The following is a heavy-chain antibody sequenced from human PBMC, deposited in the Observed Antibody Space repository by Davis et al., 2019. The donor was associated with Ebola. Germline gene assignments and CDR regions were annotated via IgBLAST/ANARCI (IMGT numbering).Heavy chain of an antibody. CDR2: IYYSGST. V-gene: IGHV4-59*01. J-gene: IGHJ5*02. CDR1: GGSISSYY. Sequence: MPSETLSLTCTASGGSISSYYWSWIRQPPGKGLEWIGYIYYSGSTNYNPSLKSRVTISVDTSKNQFSLKLSSVTAADTAVYYCARTTINWFDPWGQGTLVTVSS. D-gene: IGHD5-24*01. CDR3: ARTTINWFDP.